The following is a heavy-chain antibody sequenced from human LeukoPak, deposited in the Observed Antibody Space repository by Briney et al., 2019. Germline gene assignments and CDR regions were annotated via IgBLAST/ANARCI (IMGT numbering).Heavy chain of an antibody. CDR1: GFTVSSNY. Sequence: PGGSLRLSCAASGFTVSSNYMSWVRQAPGKGLEWVSVIYSGGSTYYADSVKGRFTISRDNSKNTLYLQMNSLRAEDTAVYYCARDSSSLVQSQYQLLSPRWFDPWGQGTLVTVSS. CDR2: IYSGGST. D-gene: IGHD2-2*01. CDR3: ARDSSSLVQSQYQLLSPRWFDP. V-gene: IGHV3-53*01. J-gene: IGHJ5*02.